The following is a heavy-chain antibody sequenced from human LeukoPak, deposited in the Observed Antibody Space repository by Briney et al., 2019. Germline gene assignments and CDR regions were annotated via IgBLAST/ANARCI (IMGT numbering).Heavy chain of an antibody. V-gene: IGHV3-21*01. J-gene: IGHJ4*02. D-gene: IGHD3-10*01. CDR1: GFTFSTYS. CDR3: ARAGARGVITFLFDY. CDR2: ISSSSSYI. Sequence: GGSLRLSCAPSGFTFSTYSMNWVRQAPGGGLGWVSSISSSSSYIYYADSVKGRFTISRDNAKNSLYLQMNSLRAEDTAVYYCARAGARGVITFLFDYWGQGTLVTVSS.